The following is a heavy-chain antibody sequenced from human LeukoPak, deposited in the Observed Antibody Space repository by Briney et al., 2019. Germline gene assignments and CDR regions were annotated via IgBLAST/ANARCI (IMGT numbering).Heavy chain of an antibody. D-gene: IGHD3-22*01. Sequence: GGSLRLSCAASGFTFSSYWMSWVRQTPGKGLEWVANIKEDGSEKYYVDSVKGRFTISRDNAKNSLYLQMNSLRADDTAEYYCARDLIVVVFDYWGQGTLVTVSS. CDR3: ARDLIVVVFDY. CDR2: IKEDGSEK. J-gene: IGHJ4*02. V-gene: IGHV3-7*01. CDR1: GFTFSSYW.